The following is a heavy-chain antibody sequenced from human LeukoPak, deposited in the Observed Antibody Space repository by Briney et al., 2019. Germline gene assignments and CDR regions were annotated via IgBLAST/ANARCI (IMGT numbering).Heavy chain of an antibody. Sequence: RAGASLKISCKASGYSFDYYWIAWVRQLPGKGLEWMGIIYPDDSDSTYSPSFQGQVTISVDKSINTAYLQWSSLKASNTAIYYCARVGSVTNFGVVSYYFDYWSQGTLVTVSS. J-gene: IGHJ4*02. CDR3: ARVGSVTNFGVVSYYFDY. V-gene: IGHV5-51*01. CDR2: IYPDDSDS. D-gene: IGHD3-3*01. CDR1: GYSFDYYW.